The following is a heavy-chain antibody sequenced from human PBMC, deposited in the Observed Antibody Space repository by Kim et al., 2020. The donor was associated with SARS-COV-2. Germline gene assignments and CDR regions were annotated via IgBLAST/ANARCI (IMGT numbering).Heavy chain of an antibody. CDR3: AREDRRITMGRGVKAAFDI. Sequence: GGSLRLSCAASGFTFSSYWMSWVRQAPGKGLEWVATIKQDGSEKYYVDSVKGRFTISRDNAKNSLYLQMNSLRAEDTAVYYCAREDRRITMGRGVKAAFDIGGQGTMVTVSS. CDR1: GFTFSSYW. J-gene: IGHJ3*02. CDR2: IKQDGSEK. V-gene: IGHV3-7*03. D-gene: IGHD3-10*01.